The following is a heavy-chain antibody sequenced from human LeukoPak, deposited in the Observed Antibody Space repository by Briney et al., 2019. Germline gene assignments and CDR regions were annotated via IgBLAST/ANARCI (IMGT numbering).Heavy chain of an antibody. CDR2: VYTEGGET. V-gene: IGHV1-69-2*01. J-gene: IGHJ5*02. CDR1: GYTFTDYY. CDR3: ATYSGEGWFDP. D-gene: IGHD6-19*01. Sequence: ASVKVSCKVSGYTFTDYYMHWVQQAPGKGLEWMGLVYTEGGETIYAEKFQGRVTITADTSTDTAYKELSSLRSEDTAVYYCATYSGEGWFDPWGQGTLVTVSS.